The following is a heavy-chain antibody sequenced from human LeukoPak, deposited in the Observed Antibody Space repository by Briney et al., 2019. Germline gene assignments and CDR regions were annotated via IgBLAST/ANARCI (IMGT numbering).Heavy chain of an antibody. CDR1: GFTFSSYG. CDR2: IWYDGSNK. CDR3: AREDIVATIGSY. D-gene: IGHD5-12*01. J-gene: IGHJ4*02. Sequence: GGSLRLSCAASGFTFSSYGMHWVRQAPGKGLEWVAVIWYDGSNKYYADSVKGRFTISRDNSKNTLYLQMNSLGAEDTAVYYCAREDIVATIGSYWGQGTLVTVSS. V-gene: IGHV3-33*01.